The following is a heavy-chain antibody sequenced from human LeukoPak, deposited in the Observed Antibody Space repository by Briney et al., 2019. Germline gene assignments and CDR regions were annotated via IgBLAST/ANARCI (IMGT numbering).Heavy chain of an antibody. CDR3: TTGLSGSYSHGNY. D-gene: IGHD1-26*01. CDR1: GFTFSNAW. Sequence: GGSLRRSCAASGFTFSNAWMSWVRQAPGKGLEWVGRIKSKTDGGTTDYAAPVKGRFTISRDDSKNTLYLQTNSLKTEDTAVYYCTTGLSGSYSHGNYWGQGTLVTVSS. J-gene: IGHJ4*02. V-gene: IGHV3-15*01. CDR2: IKSKTDGGTT.